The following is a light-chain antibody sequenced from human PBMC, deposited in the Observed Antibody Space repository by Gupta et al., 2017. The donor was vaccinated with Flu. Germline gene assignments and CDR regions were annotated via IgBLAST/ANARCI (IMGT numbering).Light chain of an antibody. J-gene: IGKJ4*01. CDR3: QRGAACPHT. CDR2: DAS. V-gene: IGKV3-11*01. Sequence: PASVYSTLGDIATLACWASQSVSSYLAWYQQKPCQAPRLLIYDASISDTGVPDTFSGRGSGTDFTLTISSLESEDLAVYYCQRGAACPHTFGCRTNVEI. CDR1: QSVSSY.